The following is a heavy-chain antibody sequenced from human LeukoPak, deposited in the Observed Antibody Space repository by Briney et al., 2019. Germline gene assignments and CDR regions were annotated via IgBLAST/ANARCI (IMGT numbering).Heavy chain of an antibody. CDR2: IKEDGGEI. CDR1: ASTFSYYW. Sequence: GGSLRLSCEASASTFSYYWMSWVRQAAGKGLEWVANIKEDGGEINYVDSVKGRFTISRDNAKKLVFLQMNSLRVEDTAVYYCARDRGYSSFDYWGQGTLVTVSS. CDR3: ARDRGYSSFDY. V-gene: IGHV3-7*01. J-gene: IGHJ4*02. D-gene: IGHD4-23*01.